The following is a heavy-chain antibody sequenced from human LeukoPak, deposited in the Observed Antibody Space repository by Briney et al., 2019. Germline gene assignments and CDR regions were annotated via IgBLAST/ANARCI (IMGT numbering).Heavy chain of an antibody. D-gene: IGHD3-10*01. J-gene: IGHJ3*02. Sequence: PGGSLRLSCAASGFTFSSYSMNWVRQAPGKGLEWVSSISSSSSYIYYADSVKGRFTISRDNAKNSLYLQMNSLRAEDTAVYYCATLYYYGSGSYYNEDAFDIWGQGTMVTVSS. CDR1: GFTFSSYS. CDR3: ATLYYYGSGSYYNEDAFDI. V-gene: IGHV3-21*01. CDR2: ISSSSSYI.